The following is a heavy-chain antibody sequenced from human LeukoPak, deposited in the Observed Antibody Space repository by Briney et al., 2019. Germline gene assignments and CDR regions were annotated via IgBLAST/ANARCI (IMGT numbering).Heavy chain of an antibody. V-gene: IGHV1-46*01. CDR2: INPSGGST. J-gene: IGHJ6*03. Sequence: GASVKVSCKASGYTFTSYYMHWVRQAPGQGLEWMGIINPSGGSTSYAQKFQGRVSMTRDTSISTAYMELSRLRSDDTAVYYCARDKDGYYYYYMDVWGKGTTVTVSS. CDR1: GYTFTSYY. CDR3: ARDKDGYYYYYMDV.